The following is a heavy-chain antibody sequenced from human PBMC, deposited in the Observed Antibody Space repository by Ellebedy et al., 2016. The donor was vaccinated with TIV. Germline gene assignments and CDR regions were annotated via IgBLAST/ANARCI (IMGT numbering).Heavy chain of an antibody. CDR1: GFTFSSYN. D-gene: IGHD6-19*01. Sequence: GGSLRLXXDAFGFTFSSYNMNWVRQAPGQGLEWVSYISDSSGTKYYADSVKGRFTISRDNVKNSLYLHMNSLTDEDTAVYYCARELAVAEIYFDYWGQGTLVTVSS. CDR3: ARELAVAEIYFDY. CDR2: ISDSSGTK. J-gene: IGHJ4*02. V-gene: IGHV3-48*02.